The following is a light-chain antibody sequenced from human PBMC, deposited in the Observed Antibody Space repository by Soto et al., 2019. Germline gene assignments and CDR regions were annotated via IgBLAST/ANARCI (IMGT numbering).Light chain of an antibody. CDR2: HTT. CDR3: MLTYSGPWV. Sequence: QAVVTQEPSLTVSPGGTVTLTCGSSTGDVTSGHYPYWLQQKPGQAPRALIYHTTNTRSWTPARFSGSLLGGKAALTLSGAQPEDEALYYSMLTYSGPWVFGGGTKLTVL. CDR1: TGDVTSGHY. V-gene: IGLV7-46*01. J-gene: IGLJ3*02.